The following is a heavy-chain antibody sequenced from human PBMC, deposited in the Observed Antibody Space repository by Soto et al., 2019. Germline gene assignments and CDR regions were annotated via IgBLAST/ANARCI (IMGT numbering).Heavy chain of an antibody. J-gene: IGHJ3*02. CDR2: ISGSGGST. CDR3: ANAMGPAAFDI. D-gene: IGHD2-2*01. CDR1: GFTFSSYA. V-gene: IGHV3-23*01. Sequence: GGSLRLSCAASGFTFSSYAMSWVRQAPGKGLEWVSAISGSGGSTYYADSVKGRFTISRDNSKKTLYLQINSLRAEDSSVYCCANAMGPAAFDIWGQGTMVTVSS.